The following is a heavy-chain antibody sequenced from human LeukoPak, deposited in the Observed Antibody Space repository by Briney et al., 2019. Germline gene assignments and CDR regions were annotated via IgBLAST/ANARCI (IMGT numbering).Heavy chain of an antibody. CDR3: ARDPTYGDYGGYFDY. Sequence: PGGSLRLSCAASGFTVSSNYMSWVRQAPGKGLEWVSVIYSGGSTYYADSVKGRFTISRDNSKNTLYLQMNSLRAEDTAVYYCARDPTYGDYGGYFDYWGQGTLVTVSS. D-gene: IGHD4-17*01. V-gene: IGHV3-53*01. CDR1: GFTVSSNY. CDR2: IYSGGST. J-gene: IGHJ4*02.